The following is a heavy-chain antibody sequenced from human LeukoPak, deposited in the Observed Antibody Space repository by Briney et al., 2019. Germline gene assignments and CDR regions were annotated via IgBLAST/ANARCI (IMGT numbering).Heavy chain of an antibody. D-gene: IGHD3-22*01. CDR1: GGSISSYY. V-gene: IGHV4-4*07. Sequence: SETLSLTCTVSGGSISSYYWSWIRQPAGKGLEWIGRIYTSGSTNYNPSLKSRVTMSVDTSKNQFSLKLSSVTAADTAVYYCARTYYYDSSGPDLFDPWGQGTLVTVSS. CDR2: IYTSGST. J-gene: IGHJ5*02. CDR3: ARTYYYDSSGPDLFDP.